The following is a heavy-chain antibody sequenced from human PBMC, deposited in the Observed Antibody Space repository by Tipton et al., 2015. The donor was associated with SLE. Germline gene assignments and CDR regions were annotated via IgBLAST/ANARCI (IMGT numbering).Heavy chain of an antibody. D-gene: IGHD6-19*01. Sequence: SLRLSCAASGFTFSSYAMSWVRQAPGKGLEWVSAISGSGGSTYYADSVKGRFAISRDNSKNTLYLQMNSLRAEDTAVYYCAKDLDVGIAVAGWTFDYWGQGTLVTVSS. CDR1: GFTFSSYA. J-gene: IGHJ4*02. V-gene: IGHV3-23*01. CDR2: ISGSGGST. CDR3: AKDLDVGIAVAGWTFDY.